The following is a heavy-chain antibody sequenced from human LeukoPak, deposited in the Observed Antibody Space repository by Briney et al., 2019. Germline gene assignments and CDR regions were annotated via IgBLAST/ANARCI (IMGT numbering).Heavy chain of an antibody. D-gene: IGHD3-22*01. Sequence: PSETLSLTCDVYGESFSDFFWSWVRQPPGKGLEWIGEINDAGSSNYNPSLKSRVTMSVDTSKKQFSLRLSSVTAADTAVYYCARGSPYYYDSTGYYRSKYYYYYMDVWGKGTTVTVSS. V-gene: IGHV4-34*01. J-gene: IGHJ6*03. CDR1: GESFSDFF. CDR3: ARGSPYYYDSTGYYRSKYYYYYMDV. CDR2: INDAGSS.